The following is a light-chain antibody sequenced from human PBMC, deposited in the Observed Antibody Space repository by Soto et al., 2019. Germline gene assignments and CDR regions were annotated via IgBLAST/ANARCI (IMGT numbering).Light chain of an antibody. CDR2: DVS. J-gene: IGLJ1*01. CDR1: SSDVGGYNY. Sequence: QSALTQPASVSGSPGQSITISCTGTSSDVGGYNYVSWYQPHSGKAPKLMIYDVSNRPSGVSNRFSGSKSGNTASLTISGLQAEDETDYYCSSYTSSSTLLYVFGTGTKVTVL. V-gene: IGLV2-14*01. CDR3: SSYTSSSTLLYV.